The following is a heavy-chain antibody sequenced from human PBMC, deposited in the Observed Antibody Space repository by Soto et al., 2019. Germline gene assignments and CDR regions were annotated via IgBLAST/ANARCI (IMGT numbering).Heavy chain of an antibody. V-gene: IGHV4-30-4*01. D-gene: IGHD2-15*01. CDR2: ISYSGST. CDR1: GGSISSGDFY. J-gene: IGHJ5*02. CDR3: ARGGPTGGSYKYNWFDP. Sequence: TLSFTCTVSGGSISSGDFYWSWIRQPPGRGLEWIGYISYSGSTYYNTSLKSRVTISVDTSKNQFSLKLNSVTAADTAVYYCARGGPTGGSYKYNWFDPWGQGXLVTVYS.